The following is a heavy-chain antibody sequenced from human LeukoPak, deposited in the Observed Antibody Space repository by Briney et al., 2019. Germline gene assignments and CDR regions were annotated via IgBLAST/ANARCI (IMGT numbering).Heavy chain of an antibody. CDR1: GFTFNNYA. CDR3: AELGITMIGGV. V-gene: IGHV3-23*01. D-gene: IGHD3-10*02. Sequence: GGSLRLSCAASGFTFNNYAMNWVRQAPGKGLEWVSSISGSGGNTYYAVSVKGRFTISRDNSKNTLYLQMNSLRAEDTAVYYCAELGITMIGGVWGKGTTVTISS. J-gene: IGHJ6*04. CDR2: ISGSGGNT.